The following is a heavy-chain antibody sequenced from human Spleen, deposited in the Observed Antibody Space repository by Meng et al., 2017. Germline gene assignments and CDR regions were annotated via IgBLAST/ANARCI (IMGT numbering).Heavy chain of an antibody. D-gene: IGHD1-26*01. J-gene: IGHJ4*02. V-gene: IGHV4-61*03. Sequence: RPSSAPDRVAPSDTLSLTCRVSGGSVRSGSYYWSWIRQPPGKGLEWLGYIYYSGSTDYNPSFKSRVTISIDTSKNHFTLKVNSVTAADTAVYYCARSSAGIVGASFDKWGQGTLVTVSS. CDR1: GGSVRSGSYY. CDR3: ARSSAGIVGASFDK. CDR2: IYYSGST.